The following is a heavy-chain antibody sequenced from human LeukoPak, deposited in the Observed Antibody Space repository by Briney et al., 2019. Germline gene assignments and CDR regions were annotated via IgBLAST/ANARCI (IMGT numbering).Heavy chain of an antibody. D-gene: IGHD6-19*01. CDR2: ISGSTGRT. V-gene: IGHV3-23*01. Sequence: PGGSLRLSCAASGFTFSSYAMSWVRQAPGKGMEWVSAISGSTGRTYYADSVKGRFTISRDNSKNTLYLQMNSLRAGDTAVYYCAKEGAVAGNWFDPWGQGTLVTVSS. CDR1: GFTFSSYA. CDR3: AKEGAVAGNWFDP. J-gene: IGHJ5*02.